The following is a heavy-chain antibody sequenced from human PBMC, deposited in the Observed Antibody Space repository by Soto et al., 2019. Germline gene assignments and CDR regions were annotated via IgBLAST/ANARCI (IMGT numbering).Heavy chain of an antibody. Sequence: GGSLRHSCSASAFTFSSYAMSWFRQAPGKGLEWVSAISGSGGSTYYADSVKGRFTISRDNSKNTLYLQMNSLRAEDAAVYYCAKISGYETYRSVSTGYGMDVWGQGTTVTVSS. V-gene: IGHV3-23*01. J-gene: IGHJ6*02. CDR1: AFTFSSYA. CDR3: AKISGYETYRSVSTGYGMDV. D-gene: IGHD5-12*01. CDR2: ISGSGGST.